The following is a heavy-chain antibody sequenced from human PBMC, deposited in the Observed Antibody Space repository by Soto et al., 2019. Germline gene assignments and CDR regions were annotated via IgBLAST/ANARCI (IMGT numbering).Heavy chain of an antibody. Sequence: PGGSLRLSCAASGLTFSNYWMHWVRQAPGKGLVWVSCIYTDGGGTTYADSVKGRFTVSRDNAKSTLYLQMNSLRAEDTAVYYCAKNQWRIVGATTGYFDYWGQGTLVTVSS. CDR1: GLTFSNYW. CDR2: IYTDGGGT. V-gene: IGHV3-74*01. J-gene: IGHJ4*02. CDR3: AKNQWRIVGATTGYFDY. D-gene: IGHD1-26*01.